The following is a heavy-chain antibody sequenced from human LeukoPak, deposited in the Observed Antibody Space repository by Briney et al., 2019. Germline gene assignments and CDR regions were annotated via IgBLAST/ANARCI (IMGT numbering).Heavy chain of an antibody. CDR3: ARREGGFYSWGIAY. CDR1: GFIFNSYG. V-gene: IGHV3-30*02. Sequence: GGSLRLSCAASGFIFNSYGMHWVRQAPGKGLEWVAFIRYDGSNKYYADSVKGRFTISRDNSKNTLYLQMNSLRAEDTAVYYCARREGGFYSWGIAYWGQGTLATVSS. J-gene: IGHJ4*02. D-gene: IGHD1-26*01. CDR2: IRYDGSNK.